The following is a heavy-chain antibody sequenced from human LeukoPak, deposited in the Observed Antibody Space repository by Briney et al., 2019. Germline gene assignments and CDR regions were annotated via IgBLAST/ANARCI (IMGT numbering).Heavy chain of an antibody. J-gene: IGHJ4*02. CDR1: GYTFTSYD. Sequence: ASVKVSCKASGYTFTSYDINWVRQATGQGLEWMGWMNPNSGNTGYAQKVQGRVTMTRNTSIGTAYMELSSLRSEDTAVYYCATAPSRLRYFDWLLYGGGDYWGQGTLVTVSS. V-gene: IGHV1-8*01. CDR2: MNPNSGNT. D-gene: IGHD3-9*01. CDR3: ATAPSRLRYFDWLLYGGGDY.